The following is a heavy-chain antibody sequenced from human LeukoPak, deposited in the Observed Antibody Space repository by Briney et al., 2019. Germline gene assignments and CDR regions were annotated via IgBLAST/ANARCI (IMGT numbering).Heavy chain of an antibody. CDR2: ISYDGSNK. D-gene: IGHD3-3*01. CDR1: GFTFNNYA. V-gene: IGHV3-30*18. J-gene: IGHJ4*02. CDR3: AKDGRFLGEVDY. Sequence: PGGSLRLSCAASGFTFNNYAMSWVRQAPGKGLEWVAVISYDGSNKYYADSVKGRFTISRDNSKNTLYLQMNSLRAEDTAGYYCAKDGRFLGEVDYWGQGTLVTVS.